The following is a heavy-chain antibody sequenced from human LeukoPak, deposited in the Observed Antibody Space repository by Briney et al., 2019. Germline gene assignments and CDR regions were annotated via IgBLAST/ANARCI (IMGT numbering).Heavy chain of an antibody. Sequence: SETLSLTCTVSGGSFSTYYWTWIRQPPGRGLEWIGYIYYTGATDYNPSLKSRVTISIDTSKNLFSLRLTSVTAADTAVYCARVGSGGAWFDFWGQGTLVSVSS. D-gene: IGHD6-19*01. CDR3: ARVGSGGAWFDF. V-gene: IGHV4-59*01. J-gene: IGHJ4*02. CDR2: IYYTGAT. CDR1: GGSFSTYY.